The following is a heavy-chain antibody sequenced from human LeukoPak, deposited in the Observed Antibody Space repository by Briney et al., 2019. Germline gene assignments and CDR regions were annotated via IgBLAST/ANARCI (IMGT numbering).Heavy chain of an antibody. D-gene: IGHD6-13*01. CDR2: INHSGST. CDR1: GGSISSSSYY. V-gene: IGHV4-39*07. J-gene: IGHJ5*02. CDR3: ASKPGYSSSWYSYNWFDP. Sequence: SETLSLTCTVSGGSISSSSYYWGWIRQPPGKGLEWIGEINHSGSTNYNPSLKSRVTISVDTSKNQFSLKLSSVTAADTAVYYCASKPGYSSSWYSYNWFDPWGQGTLVTVSS.